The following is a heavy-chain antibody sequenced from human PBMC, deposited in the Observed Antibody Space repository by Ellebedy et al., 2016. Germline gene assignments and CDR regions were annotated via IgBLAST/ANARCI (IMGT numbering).Heavy chain of an antibody. CDR2: ISITGTYT. Sequence: GGSLRLSCAASGFTFSDYAMSWVRQAPGKGLEWISTISITGTYTYHADSVKGRFTISRDNSKNTLYLQMNNLRAEDTAIYYCAKDGGLGRYCVSASCYSNAFDKWGQGTMVTVSS. D-gene: IGHD2-2*02. CDR3: AKDGGLGRYCVSASCYSNAFDK. V-gene: IGHV3-23*01. CDR1: GFTFSDYA. J-gene: IGHJ3*02.